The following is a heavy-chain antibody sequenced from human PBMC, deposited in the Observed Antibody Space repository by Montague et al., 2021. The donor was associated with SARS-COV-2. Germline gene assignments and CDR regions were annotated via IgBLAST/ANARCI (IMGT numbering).Heavy chain of an antibody. CDR1: GATITSGRYY. CDR2: IYYNGST. D-gene: IGHD3-10*01. J-gene: IGHJ6*02. CDR3: ARWAALIYYYGLDV. V-gene: IGHV4-31*03. Sequence: TLSLTCTVSGATITSGRYYWTWIRQRPGKGLEYIGNIYYNGSTYYNPSLKSRLTMSVDMSKNQFSLKLRSVTAADTAMYFCARWAALIYYYGLDVWGRGTTVTVSS.